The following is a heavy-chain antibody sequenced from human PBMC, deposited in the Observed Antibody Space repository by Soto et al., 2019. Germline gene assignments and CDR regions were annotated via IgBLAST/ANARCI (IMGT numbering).Heavy chain of an antibody. V-gene: IGHV1-58*02. Sequence: QMQLVQSGPEVKKPGTSVKVSCKASGFTFTSSAMQWVRHARGQRLEWIGWIVVGSGNTNYAQKFQERVTITRDLSTSTAFMELISLRSEDTAVYYCAADLNGSGSYNYWGQGTLVTVSS. D-gene: IGHD3-10*01. CDR2: IVVGSGNT. CDR3: AADLNGSGSYNY. CDR1: GFTFTSSA. J-gene: IGHJ4*02.